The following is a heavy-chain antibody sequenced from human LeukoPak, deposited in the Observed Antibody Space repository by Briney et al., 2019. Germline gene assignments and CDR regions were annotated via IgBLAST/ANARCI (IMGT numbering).Heavy chain of an antibody. CDR2: ISAYNGNT. V-gene: IGHV1-18*01. CDR1: GYTFTSYG. Sequence: GASVEVSCKASGYTFTSYGISWVRQAPGQGLEWMGWISAYNGNTNYAQKLQGRVTMTTDTSTSTAYMELRSLRSDDTAVYYCARDLGIAAAGYYYMDVWGKGTTVTISS. CDR3: ARDLGIAAAGYYYMDV. D-gene: IGHD6-13*01. J-gene: IGHJ6*03.